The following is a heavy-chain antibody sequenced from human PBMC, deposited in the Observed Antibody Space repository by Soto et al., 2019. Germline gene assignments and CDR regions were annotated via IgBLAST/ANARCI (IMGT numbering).Heavy chain of an antibody. CDR2: IIPIFRTP. J-gene: IGHJ5*02. CDR1: GVTFSSFA. D-gene: IGHD5-12*01. Sequence: QVQLVQSGAEVKQPGSSVKVSCQASGVTFSSFAISWVRQAPGQGLEWMGGIIPIFRTPNYAQNFQGRVTITADESTSPVYMELSRLRSEDTAVYYCARSTGSGFRPGTHRFNRFDPWGQGTLVTVSS. CDR3: ARSTGSGFRPGTHRFNRFDP. V-gene: IGHV1-69*01.